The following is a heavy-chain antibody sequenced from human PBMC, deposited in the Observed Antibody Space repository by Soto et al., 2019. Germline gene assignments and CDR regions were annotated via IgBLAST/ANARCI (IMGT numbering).Heavy chain of an antibody. Sequence: PLETQSLTCTVSDDYIRRNNNYWGWIRQPPGKGLEWIGSLYYSEDTDSNPSLRSRVTISVDTSKRQFSLKLSFVNAADTAVYYCASINDYGDYEVEFASRGYYYYGMDVWGQGTTVTVSS. D-gene: IGHD4-17*01. J-gene: IGHJ6*02. CDR2: LYYSEDT. CDR3: ASINDYGDYEVEFASRGYYYYGMDV. V-gene: IGHV4-39*01. CDR1: DDYIRRNNNY.